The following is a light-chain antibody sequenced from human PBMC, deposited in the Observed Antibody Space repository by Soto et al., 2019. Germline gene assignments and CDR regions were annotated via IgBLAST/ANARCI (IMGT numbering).Light chain of an antibody. CDR1: QTISSW. CDR2: DAS. CDR3: QQYNDYSYT. V-gene: IGKV1-5*01. J-gene: IGKJ2*01. Sequence: DIQMTQSPSTLSASVGDRVTITCRASQTISSWLAWYQQKPGKAPKLLIFDASILESGVPSRFSGSGSGTDFTLSISSLQPDDFGTYSCQQYNDYSYTFGQGTKLEIK.